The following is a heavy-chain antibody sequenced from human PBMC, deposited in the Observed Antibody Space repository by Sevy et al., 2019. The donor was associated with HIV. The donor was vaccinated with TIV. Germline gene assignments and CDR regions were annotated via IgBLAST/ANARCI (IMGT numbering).Heavy chain of an antibody. CDR1: GFTFSSYA. CDR3: AKKGIDRIGGYYYYYMDV. CDR2: ISGSGGST. D-gene: IGHD3-16*01. Sequence: GGSLRLSCAASGFTFSSYAMSWVRQAPGKGLEWVSAISGSGGSTYYADSVKGRFTISRDNSKNTQYLQMNSLRAEDTAVYYCAKKGIDRIGGYYYYYMDVWGKGTTVTVSS. J-gene: IGHJ6*03. V-gene: IGHV3-23*01.